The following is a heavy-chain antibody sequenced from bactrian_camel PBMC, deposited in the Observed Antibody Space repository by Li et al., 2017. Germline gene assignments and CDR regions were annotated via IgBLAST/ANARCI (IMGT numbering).Heavy chain of an antibody. D-gene: IGHD6*01. CDR3: AAVRSGYSGCWYRRLQESGYNY. V-gene: IGHV3S53*01. CDR1: GNIRFYC. J-gene: IGHJ4*01. CDR2: INDNGVT. Sequence: HVQLVESGGGSVQAGGSLRLSCAASGNIRFYCMGWFRQAPGKEREGVAAINDNGVTTYADSVKGRFTISKDNAQNTLYLQMNSLQPEDTAMYYCAAVRSGYSGCWYRRLQESGYNYWGQGTQVTVS.